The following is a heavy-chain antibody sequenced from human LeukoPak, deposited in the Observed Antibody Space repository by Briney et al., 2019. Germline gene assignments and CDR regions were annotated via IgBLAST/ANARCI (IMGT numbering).Heavy chain of an antibody. Sequence: ASVKVSCKASGYTFTGYYMHWVRQAPGQGLEWMGWINPNSGGTNYAQKFQGRVTMTRDTSISTAYMELSRLRSDDTAVYYCARDWGRITMVRGVIDYWGQGTLVTVSS. J-gene: IGHJ4*02. V-gene: IGHV1-2*02. D-gene: IGHD3-10*01. CDR3: ARDWGRITMVRGVIDY. CDR2: INPNSGGT. CDR1: GYTFTGYY.